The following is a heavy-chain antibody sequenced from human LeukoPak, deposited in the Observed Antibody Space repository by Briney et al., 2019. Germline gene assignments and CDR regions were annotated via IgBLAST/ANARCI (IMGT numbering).Heavy chain of an antibody. CDR2: ISYDGSNK. CDR3: AKERITMIVD. CDR1: GFTFSSYG. Sequence: PGRSLRLSCAASGFTFSSYGMHWVRQAPGKGLEWVAVISYDGSNKYYADSVKGRFTISRDNFKNTLYLQMNSLRAEDTAVYYCAKERITMIVDWGQGTLVTVSS. V-gene: IGHV3-30*18. D-gene: IGHD3-22*01. J-gene: IGHJ4*02.